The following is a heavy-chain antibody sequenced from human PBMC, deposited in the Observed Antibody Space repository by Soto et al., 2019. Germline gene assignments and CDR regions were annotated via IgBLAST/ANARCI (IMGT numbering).Heavy chain of an antibody. CDR1: GGSLSSAGYY. CDR3: ARATGAAVRPVYFDY. J-gene: IGHJ4*02. D-gene: IGHD6-13*01. Sequence: QVQLQESGPGLVKPSQTLSLTCTVSGGSLSSAGYYWSWVRQHPGKGLEWIGDIYSGSTYYNPSLRSRLTISLDTSKNQFSMRLSSVTAADTAVYYCARATGAAVRPVYFDYWGQGTLVTVSS. CDR2: IYSGST. V-gene: IGHV4-31*03.